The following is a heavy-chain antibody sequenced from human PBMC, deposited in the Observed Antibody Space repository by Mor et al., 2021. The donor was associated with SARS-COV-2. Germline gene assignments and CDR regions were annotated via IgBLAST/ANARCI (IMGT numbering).Heavy chain of an antibody. Sequence: NPSGGSTTYAQKFQGRVTMTRDTSTSTVYMELSSLRSDDTAVYYCARDKVNFFSFFYYYMDVWGKGTTVTVSS. J-gene: IGHJ6*03. D-gene: IGHD1-7*01. CDR3: ARDKVNFFSFFYYYMDV. V-gene: IGHV1-46*01. CDR2: NPSGGST.